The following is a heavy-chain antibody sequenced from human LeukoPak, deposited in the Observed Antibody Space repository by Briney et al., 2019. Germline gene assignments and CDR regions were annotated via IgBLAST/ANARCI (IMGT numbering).Heavy chain of an antibody. CDR3: ASRVVPAAFGL. Sequence: PSETLSLTCTLSGISISNGYYWGWIRQPPGKGLEWIGSIHYSGGAYYNPSLRSRVAISVDTSKNQFSLRLTSVTAADTAVYYCASRVVPAAFGLWGQGTLVTVSS. CDR1: GISISNGYY. CDR2: IHYSGGA. D-gene: IGHD2-2*01. J-gene: IGHJ4*02. V-gene: IGHV4-38-2*02.